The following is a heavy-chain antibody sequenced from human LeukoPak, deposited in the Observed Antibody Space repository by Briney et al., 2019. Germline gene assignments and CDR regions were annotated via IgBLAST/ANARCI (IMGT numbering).Heavy chain of an antibody. CDR3: ARDLTMIVAEDMDV. V-gene: IGHV1-3*01. CDR2: INAGNGNR. Sequence: PGASVKVSCKASGYTFTSYAIHWVRQAPGQRLEWMGWINAGNGNRKYSQKFQDRVTITREPSATTAYMELNSLTSEDTAVYYCARDLTMIVAEDMDVWGQGTTVTVSS. J-gene: IGHJ6*02. CDR1: GYTFTSYA. D-gene: IGHD3-22*01.